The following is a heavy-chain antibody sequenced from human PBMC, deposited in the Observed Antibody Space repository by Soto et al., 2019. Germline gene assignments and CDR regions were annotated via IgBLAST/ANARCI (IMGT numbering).Heavy chain of an antibody. D-gene: IGHD3-3*01. CDR2: TWRGHFDT. Sequence: EVQLVQSGAEVKKPGESLKISCKGSGYTFSYYWIAWVRQVPGKGLQWMGITWRGHFDTRFAPSFKGRVTISADESVSTAYLQWSSLTASDTAIYYCARRPMGYDFWNAHLDMWGQGTMVAVSS. V-gene: IGHV5-51*01. CDR1: GYTFSYYW. J-gene: IGHJ3*02. CDR3: ARRPMGYDFWNAHLDM.